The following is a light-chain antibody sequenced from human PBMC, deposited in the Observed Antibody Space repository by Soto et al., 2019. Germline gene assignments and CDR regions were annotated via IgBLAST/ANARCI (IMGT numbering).Light chain of an antibody. CDR1: QSVRDTY. CDR3: QQFENSPWT. Sequence: EIVLTQSPGTLSLSQGERATLSCRASQSVRDTYLAWYQQKPGQAPRLLIYATSTRATDVPDRFSGSGSGTDFTLTISRLEPEDFAVYFCQQFENSPWTFGQGTNVEIK. J-gene: IGKJ1*01. CDR2: ATS. V-gene: IGKV3-20*01.